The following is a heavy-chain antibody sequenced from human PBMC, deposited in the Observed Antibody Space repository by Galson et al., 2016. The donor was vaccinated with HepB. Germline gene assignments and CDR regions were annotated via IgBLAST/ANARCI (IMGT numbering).Heavy chain of an antibody. CDR3: ARHKGSGFDISGYGPADY. Sequence: QSGAEVKKPGDSLKISCKGSGHSFIDYWIAWVRQVPGKGPEWLGIIYPGDSDTRYSQSFEGQVTISVDKSITTAYLEWSSLKASDTAVYYCARHKGSGFDISGYGPADYWGQGTLVTVSS. CDR2: IYPGDSDT. CDR1: GHSFIDYW. J-gene: IGHJ4*02. D-gene: IGHD3-22*01. V-gene: IGHV5-51*01.